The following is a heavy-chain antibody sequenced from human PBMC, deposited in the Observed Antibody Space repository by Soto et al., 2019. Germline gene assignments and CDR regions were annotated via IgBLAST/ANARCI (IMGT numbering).Heavy chain of an antibody. CDR3: ARVMPPGSIAVAGIPARDYYYGMDV. D-gene: IGHD6-19*01. V-gene: IGHV1-2*02. J-gene: IGHJ6*02. CDR1: GYTFTGYY. CDR2: INPNSGGT. Sequence: QVQLVQSGAEVKKPGASVKVSCKASGYTFTGYYMHWVRQAPGQGLEWMGWINPNSGGTKYAQKFQGRVTMTRDTSISTAYMELSRLRSDDTAVYYCARVMPPGSIAVAGIPARDYYYGMDVWGQGTTVTVSS.